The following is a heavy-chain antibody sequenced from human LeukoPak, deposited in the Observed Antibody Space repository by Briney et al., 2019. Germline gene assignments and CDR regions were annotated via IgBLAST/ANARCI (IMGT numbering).Heavy chain of an antibody. J-gene: IGHJ5*02. CDR1: GFTFSSYS. CDR3: ARTTTTVTSANWFDP. D-gene: IGHD4-17*01. Sequence: PGGSLRLSCTASGFTFSSYSMNWVRQAPGKGLEWVSAISGSGGSTYYADSVKGRFTISRDNSKNTLYLQMNSLRAEDTAVYYCARTTTTVTSANWFDPWGQGTLVTVSS. V-gene: IGHV3-23*01. CDR2: ISGSGGST.